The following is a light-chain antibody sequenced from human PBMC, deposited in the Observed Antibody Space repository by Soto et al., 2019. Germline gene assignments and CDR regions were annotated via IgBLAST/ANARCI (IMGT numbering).Light chain of an antibody. Sequence: EIVFTQSPGTVSLSPGERATLSCRTSQSVSSNYLAWYQQKPGQAPRLLIYGASSRATGIPDRFSGSGSGTDFTLTISRLEPEDFAVYYCQQYGSSGRTFGQGTKVDIK. V-gene: IGKV3-20*01. J-gene: IGKJ1*01. CDR1: QSVSSNY. CDR3: QQYGSSGRT. CDR2: GAS.